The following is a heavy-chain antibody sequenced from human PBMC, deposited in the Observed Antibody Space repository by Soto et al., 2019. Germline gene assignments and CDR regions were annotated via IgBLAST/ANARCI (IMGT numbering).Heavy chain of an antibody. CDR3: AKRVSGRGFDP. V-gene: IGHV3-23*01. J-gene: IGHJ5*02. D-gene: IGHD3-10*01. Sequence: GGSLRLSCAASGRTFSGYAMSWVRQAPGKGLEWVSGISGSGGSTYYADSVKGRFTISRDNSKNTLYLQMNSLRAEDTAVYYCAKRVSGRGFDPWGQGTLVTVSS. CDR1: GRTFSGYA. CDR2: ISGSGGST.